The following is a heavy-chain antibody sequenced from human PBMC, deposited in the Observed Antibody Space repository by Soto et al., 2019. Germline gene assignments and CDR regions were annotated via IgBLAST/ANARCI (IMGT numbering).Heavy chain of an antibody. V-gene: IGHV4-34*01. Sequence: PSETLSLTCAVYGGSFSGYYWSWIRQPPGKGLEWIGEINHSVSTNYNPSLKSRVTISVDTSKNQFSLKLSSVTAADTAVYYCARGAYYYGSGSYYNRALYFDYWGQGTLVTVSS. CDR2: INHSVST. CDR1: GGSFSGYY. J-gene: IGHJ4*02. D-gene: IGHD3-10*01. CDR3: ARGAYYYGSGSYYNRALYFDY.